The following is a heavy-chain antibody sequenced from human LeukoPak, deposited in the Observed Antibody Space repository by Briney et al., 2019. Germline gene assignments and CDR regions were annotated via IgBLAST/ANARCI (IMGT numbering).Heavy chain of an antibody. CDR1: GVTFSSYS. V-gene: IGHV3-21*01. CDR3: AKSTRAVMAMMDV. Sequence: GGSLRLSCAASGVTFSSYSMNWVRQAPGKGLEWVSSISSRSTYIYYADSVKGRFTISRDDAKNSLYLQMNSLRAEDTAVYFCAKSTRAVMAMMDVWGKGTTVTVSS. J-gene: IGHJ6*04. CDR2: ISSRSTYI. D-gene: IGHD3-16*01.